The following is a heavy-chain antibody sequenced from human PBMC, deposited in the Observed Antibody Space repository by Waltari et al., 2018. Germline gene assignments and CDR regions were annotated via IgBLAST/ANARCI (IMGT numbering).Heavy chain of an antibody. D-gene: IGHD6-19*01. Sequence: QVQLQESGPGLVKPSETLSLTCAVSGYSITSGYYWGWFRQPPGKGLEWIGNVYQSGSTHYNPSLQSRATVSVDTSKNQFSLKLGSVNAADTAVYYCVRASAVAGNYFDSWGQGTLVTVSS. J-gene: IGHJ4*02. CDR3: VRASAVAGNYFDS. V-gene: IGHV4-38-2*01. CDR2: VYQSGST. CDR1: GYSITSGYY.